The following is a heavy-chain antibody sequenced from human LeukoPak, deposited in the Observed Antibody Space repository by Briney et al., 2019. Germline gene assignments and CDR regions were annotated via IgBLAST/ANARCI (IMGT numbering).Heavy chain of an antibody. CDR2: IYYSGSA. D-gene: IGHD2-21*01. V-gene: IGHV4-59*01. CDR3: ARGVVIAPQTFDY. J-gene: IGHJ4*02. CDR1: GESISGFY. Sequence: SETLSLTCTVSGESISGFYWTWIRQPPGKGLEWIGYIYYSGSANYNPSLKSRVTISVDTSKNQFSLKLSSVTAADTAVYYCARGVVIAPQTFDYWGQGTLVTVSS.